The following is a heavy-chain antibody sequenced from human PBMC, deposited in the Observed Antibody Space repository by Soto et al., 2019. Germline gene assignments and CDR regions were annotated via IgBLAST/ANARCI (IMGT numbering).Heavy chain of an antibody. J-gene: IGHJ4*02. V-gene: IGHV3-20*04. CDR1: GFTFSSYS. CDR3: VRGASLNFDY. D-gene: IGHD1-26*01. CDR2: VNWNGGST. Sequence: GGSLRLSCAASGFTFSSYSMSWARQAPGKGLEWVSGVNWNGGSTGYADSVKGRFTISRDNAKNSLYLQMNSLRAEDTAFYYCVRGASLNFDYWGQGTLVTVSS.